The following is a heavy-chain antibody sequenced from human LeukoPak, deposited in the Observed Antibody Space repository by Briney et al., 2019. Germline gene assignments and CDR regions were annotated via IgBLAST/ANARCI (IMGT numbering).Heavy chain of an antibody. D-gene: IGHD3-10*01. V-gene: IGHV3-11*01. Sequence: PGGSLRLSCAASGFTFSDYYMSWIRLAPGKGLEWVSYISSSGSTIYYADSVKGRFTISRDNAKNSLYLQMNSLRAEDTAVYYCARDWYLGRSGSSSFDYWGQGTLVTVSS. CDR1: GFTFSDYY. CDR3: ARDWYLGRSGSSSFDY. CDR2: ISSSGSTI. J-gene: IGHJ4*02.